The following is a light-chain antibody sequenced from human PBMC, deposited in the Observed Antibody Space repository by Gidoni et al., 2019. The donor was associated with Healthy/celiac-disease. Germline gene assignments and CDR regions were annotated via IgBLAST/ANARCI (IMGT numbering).Light chain of an antibody. CDR1: QSVLYSSNNKNY. J-gene: IGKJ4*01. CDR2: WAS. Sequence: DVVLSPSPDSLAVSLGERATINCKSSQSVLYSSNNKNYLAWYQQKPGQPPKLLIYWASTRESGVPDRFSGSGSGTDFTLTISSLQAEDLAVYYCQQYYSTPLTFGGGTKVEIK. V-gene: IGKV4-1*01. CDR3: QQYYSTPLT.